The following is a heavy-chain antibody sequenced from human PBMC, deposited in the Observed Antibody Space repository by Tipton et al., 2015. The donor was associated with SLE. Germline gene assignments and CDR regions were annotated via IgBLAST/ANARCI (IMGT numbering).Heavy chain of an antibody. CDR2: IFSRGST. Sequence: LRLSCTVSGASISSGSSYWSWIRQPAGKGLEWIGRIFSRGSTNYNPSLKSRVTISVDKSKNQFSLELSSVTAADTAVYYCARKTTVITPGAFDIWGQGTMVTVSS. CDR3: ARKTTVITPGAFDI. D-gene: IGHD4-23*01. J-gene: IGHJ3*02. V-gene: IGHV4-61*02. CDR1: GASISSGSSY.